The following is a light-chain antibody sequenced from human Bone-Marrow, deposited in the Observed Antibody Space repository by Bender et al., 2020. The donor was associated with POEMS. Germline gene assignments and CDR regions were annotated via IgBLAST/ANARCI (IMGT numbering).Light chain of an antibody. J-gene: IGLJ2*01. Sequence: QSALTQPASVSGSPGQSITISCTGTSSDVGGYNYVSWYQQHPGKAPKLMIYDVSNRPSGVSNRFSGSKSGNTASLTISGLQAEDEADYHCCSYAGSSTFEVFGGGTKLTVL. CDR1: SSDVGGYNY. CDR3: CSYAGSSTFEV. CDR2: DVS. V-gene: IGLV2-14*01.